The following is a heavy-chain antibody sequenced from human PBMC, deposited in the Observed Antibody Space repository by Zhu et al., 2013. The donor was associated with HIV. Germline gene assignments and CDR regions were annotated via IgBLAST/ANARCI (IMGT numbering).Heavy chain of an antibody. D-gene: IGHD2-15*01. CDR1: GGTFSSYT. Sequence: QVQLVQSGAEVKKPGSSVKVSCKASGGTFSSYTISWVRQAPGQGLEWMGRIIPILGIANYAQKFQGRVTITADKSTSTAYMELSSLRSEDTAVYYCARDRVVGRDGMDVWGQGTTVTVSS. J-gene: IGHJ6*02. V-gene: IGHV1-69*08. CDR2: IIPILGIA. CDR3: ARDRVVGRDGMDV.